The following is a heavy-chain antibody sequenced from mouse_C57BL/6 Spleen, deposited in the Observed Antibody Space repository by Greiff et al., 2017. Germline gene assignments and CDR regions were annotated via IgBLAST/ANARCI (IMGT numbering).Heavy chain of an antibody. J-gene: IGHJ1*03. CDR1: GYTFTSYW. D-gene: IGHD1-1*01. Sequence: QVQLKESGAELAKPGASVKLSCKASGYTFTSYWMHWVKQRPGQGLEWIGYINPSSGYTKYNQKFKDKATLTADKSSSTAYMQLSSRTYEDSAVYYCASHYYGSSSYWYFDVWGTGTTVTVSS. V-gene: IGHV1-7*01. CDR3: ASHYYGSSSYWYFDV. CDR2: INPSSGYT.